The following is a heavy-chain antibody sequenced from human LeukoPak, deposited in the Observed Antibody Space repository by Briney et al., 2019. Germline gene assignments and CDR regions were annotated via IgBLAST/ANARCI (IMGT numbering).Heavy chain of an antibody. D-gene: IGHD6-19*01. CDR1: GGSFSGYY. CDR2: INHSGST. Sequence: SETLSLTCAVYGGSFSGYYWSWIRQPPGKGLEWIGEINHSGSTNYNPSLTSRVTISVDTSKNQCSLKLSSVTAADTAVYYCATSSVAGPTAAYWGQGSLGTVS. J-gene: IGHJ4*02. V-gene: IGHV4-34*01. CDR3: ATSSVAGPTAAY.